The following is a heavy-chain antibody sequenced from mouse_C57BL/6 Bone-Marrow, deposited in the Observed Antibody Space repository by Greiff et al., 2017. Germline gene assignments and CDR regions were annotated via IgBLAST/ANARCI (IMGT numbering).Heavy chain of an antibody. J-gene: IGHJ2*01. V-gene: IGHV3-8*01. CDR3: ARTSTESHFDY. CDR1: GYSITSDY. D-gene: IGHD4-1*02. CDR2: ISYSGST. Sequence: EVQLQEPGPGLAKPSQTLSLTCSVTGYSITSDYWHWIRKFPGNKLEYIGYISYSGSTYYNPSLNSRITITRDTSKNQSYLQLNSVTTEDTATYYCARTSTESHFDYWGQGTTLTVSS.